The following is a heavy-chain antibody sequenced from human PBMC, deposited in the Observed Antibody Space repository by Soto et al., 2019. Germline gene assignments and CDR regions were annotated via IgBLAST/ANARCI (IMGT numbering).Heavy chain of an antibody. Sequence: GGSMRLSCAASGFSFSISPMHWVRQAPGKGPEWVALISYDGTNKFYADSVKGRFTISRDNSKSTLYLQVDSLRPEDAAVYYCARDPKTSGGQHWAFNYFDSWGQGSLVTVS. V-gene: IGHV3-30-3*01. CDR2: ISYDGTNK. J-gene: IGHJ4*02. D-gene: IGHD7-27*01. CDR1: GFSFSISP. CDR3: ARDPKTSGGQHWAFNYFDS.